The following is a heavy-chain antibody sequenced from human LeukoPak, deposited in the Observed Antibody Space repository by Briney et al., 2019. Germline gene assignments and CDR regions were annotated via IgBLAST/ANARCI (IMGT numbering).Heavy chain of an antibody. CDR2: ISWNSGSI. CDR1: GFTFDDYA. D-gene: IGHD3-22*01. J-gene: IGHJ4*02. Sequence: PGRSLRLSCAASGFTFDDYAMHWVRQAPGKGLEWVSGISWNSGSIGYADSVKGRFTISRDNAKNSLYLQMNSLRAEDTAVYYCAREWAYYYDSSGYSDYWGQGTLVTVSS. CDR3: AREWAYYYDSSGYSDY. V-gene: IGHV3-9*01.